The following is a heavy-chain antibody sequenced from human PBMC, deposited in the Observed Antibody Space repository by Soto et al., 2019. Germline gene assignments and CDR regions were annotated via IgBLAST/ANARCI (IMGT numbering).Heavy chain of an antibody. CDR1: GYTLTELS. CDR2: FDPEDGET. V-gene: IGHV1-24*01. CDR3: ATETWANNWFDP. J-gene: IGHJ5*02. D-gene: IGHD3-16*01. Sequence: SVKVSCKVSGYTLTELSMHWVRQSPGKGLEWMGGFDPEDGETIYAQKFQGRVTMTEDTSTDTAYMELSSLRSEDTAVYYCATETWANNWFDPWGQGTLVTVSS.